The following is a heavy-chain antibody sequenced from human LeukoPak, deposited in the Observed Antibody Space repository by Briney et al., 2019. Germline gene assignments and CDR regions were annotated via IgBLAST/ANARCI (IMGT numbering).Heavy chain of an antibody. CDR1: GGSISSGGYS. CDR2: IYHSGST. Sequence: PSETLSLTCAVSGGSISSGGYSWSWIRQPPGKGLEWIGYIYHSGSTYYNPSLKSRVTISVDRSKNQFSLKLSSVTAADTAVYYCARGSPSFDYWGQGTLLTVSS. CDR3: ARGSPSFDY. D-gene: IGHD1-26*01. J-gene: IGHJ4*02. V-gene: IGHV4-30-2*01.